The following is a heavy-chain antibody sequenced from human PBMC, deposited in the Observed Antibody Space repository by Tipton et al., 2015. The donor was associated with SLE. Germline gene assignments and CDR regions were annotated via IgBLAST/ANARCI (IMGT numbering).Heavy chain of an antibody. CDR2: IYYSGST. Sequence: TLSLTCTASGGSVSSGSYYWSWIRQPPGKGLEWIGYIYYSGSTNYNPSLKSRVTISVDTSKNQFSLKLSSVTAADTAVYYCTSRGAAAAPGWYFDLWGRGTLATVSS. CDR1: GGSVSSGSYY. J-gene: IGHJ2*01. V-gene: IGHV4-61*01. D-gene: IGHD6-13*01. CDR3: TSRGAAAAPGWYFDL.